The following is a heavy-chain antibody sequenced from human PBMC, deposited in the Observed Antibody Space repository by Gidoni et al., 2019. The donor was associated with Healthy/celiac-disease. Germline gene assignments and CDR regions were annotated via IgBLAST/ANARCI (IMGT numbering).Heavy chain of an antibody. CDR3: ARGHQPIYADGMDV. D-gene: IGHD3-3*01. CDR2: TIPIFGTA. CDR1: GGTFSSYA. V-gene: IGHV1-69*01. J-gene: IGHJ6*02. Sequence: QVQLVQSGAEVKKPGYSVKVSCKASGGTFSSYAISWVRQAPGQGLEWMGGTIPIFGTANYAQKFQGRVTITADESTSTAYMELSSLRSEDTAVYYCARGHQPIYADGMDVWGQGTTVTVSS.